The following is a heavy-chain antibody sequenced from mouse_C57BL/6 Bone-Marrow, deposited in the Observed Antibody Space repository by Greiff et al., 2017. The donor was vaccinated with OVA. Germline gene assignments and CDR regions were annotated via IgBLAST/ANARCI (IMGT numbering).Heavy chain of an antibody. CDR3: ARDDYSNYDGFPH. CDR1: GYSFTGYY. J-gene: IGHJ2*01. D-gene: IGHD2-5*01. Sequence: VHVKQSGPELVKPGASVKISCTASGYSFTGYYMHWVKQSHRNILDWIGYIYPYNGVSSYNQKFKGKDTLTVDKSSSTAYMELRSLTSEDSAVYYCARDDYSNYDGFPHWGQGTTLTVSS. V-gene: IGHV1-31*01. CDR2: IYPYNGVS.